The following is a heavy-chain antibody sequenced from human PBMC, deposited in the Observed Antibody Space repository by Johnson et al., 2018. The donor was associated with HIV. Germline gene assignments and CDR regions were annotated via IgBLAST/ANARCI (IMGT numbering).Heavy chain of an antibody. V-gene: IGHV3-30-3*01. CDR1: GFIFSNYA. CDR2: ISYDGSNK. D-gene: IGHD3-3*01. CDR3: AREHRGYNFWGGYYPDALDI. J-gene: IGHJ3*02. Sequence: QVQLVESGGGVVQPGRSLRLSCAASGFIFSNYAMHWGRQAPGKGLEWVAVISYDGSNKYYADSVKGRFTTSRDNSKNTLYLQMNSLRPEDTAVYYCAREHRGYNFWGGYYPDALDIWGLGTMVTVSS.